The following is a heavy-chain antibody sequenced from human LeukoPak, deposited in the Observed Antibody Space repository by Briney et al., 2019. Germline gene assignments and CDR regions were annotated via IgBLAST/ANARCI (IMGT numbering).Heavy chain of an antibody. D-gene: IGHD2-2*01. CDR1: GYSFTSYW. CDR2: IYPGDCDT. V-gene: IGHV5-51*01. J-gene: IGHJ4*02. Sequence: GESLKISCKGFGYSFTSYWIAWVRQMPGKGLGWMGIIYPGDCDTRYSPSFQGQVTISGDKSISTVYLQWSSLKASDTAMYYCARVDLYCSSTSCYSFDYWGQGTLVTVSS. CDR3: ARVDLYCSSTSCYSFDY.